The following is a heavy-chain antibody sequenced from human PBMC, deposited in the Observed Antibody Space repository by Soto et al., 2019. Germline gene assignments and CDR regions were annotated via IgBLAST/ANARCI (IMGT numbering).Heavy chain of an antibody. Sequence: QVQLVESGGGVVQPGRSLRLSCAASGFAFSKFAMHWVRQAPGKGLEWVAGIGYDGGNEYYADSVKGRFTISRDNSKNTLYLQVNSLRAEDTAVYYCASEGYCSGGICRTFDCWGQGTLVTVSS. J-gene: IGHJ4*02. V-gene: IGHV3-33*01. CDR1: GFAFSKFA. CDR2: IGYDGGNE. CDR3: ASEGYCSGGICRTFDC. D-gene: IGHD2-15*01.